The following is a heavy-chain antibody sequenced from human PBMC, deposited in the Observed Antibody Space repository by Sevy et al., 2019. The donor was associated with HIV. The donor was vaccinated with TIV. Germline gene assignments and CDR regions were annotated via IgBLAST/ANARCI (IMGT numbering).Heavy chain of an antibody. V-gene: IGHV4-59*08. D-gene: IGHD2-2*02. CDR1: GDXINTYY. J-gene: IGHJ4*02. CDR3: ARLRWDLVVVPGATPGCYFDS. Sequence: SETLSLTCTVSGDXINTYYWSWIRQPPGKGLEWIGYVSHSGNTNYNPSLKSRVSMSVDTSTNQFSLKVKSVTAADTAVYYCARLRWDLVVVPGATPGCYFDSWGQGTLVTVSS. CDR2: VSHSGNT.